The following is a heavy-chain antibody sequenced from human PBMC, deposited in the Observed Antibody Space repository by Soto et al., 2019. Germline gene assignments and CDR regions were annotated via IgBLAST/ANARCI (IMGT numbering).Heavy chain of an antibody. Sequence: GGFLRLSCEDSGLTFSGFAMHCVLQDPGKGLEWVAVISYNGGNKYYADSVKGRFTISRDNSKNTLYLQMHSLRPEDTALYYCAKDVAVPPGRSSLFDSWGQGTLVTVSS. CDR3: AKDVAVPPGRSSLFDS. D-gene: IGHD2-21*01. J-gene: IGHJ5*01. CDR1: GLTFSGFA. CDR2: ISYNGGNK. V-gene: IGHV3-30*18.